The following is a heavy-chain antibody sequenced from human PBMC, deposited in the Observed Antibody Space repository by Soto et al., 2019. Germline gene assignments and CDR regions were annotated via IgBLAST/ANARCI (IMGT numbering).Heavy chain of an antibody. CDR2: ISGSGGST. CDR1: GFTFSSYA. J-gene: IGHJ4*02. CDR3: ARTYYDYGDYYFDY. D-gene: IGHD4-17*01. V-gene: IGHV3-23*01. Sequence: GGSLRLSCAASGFTFSSYAMSWVRQAPGKGLEWVSAISGSGGSTYYADSVKGRFTISRDNSKNTLYLQMNSLRAEDTAVYYCARTYYDYGDYYFDYWGQGTLVTVSS.